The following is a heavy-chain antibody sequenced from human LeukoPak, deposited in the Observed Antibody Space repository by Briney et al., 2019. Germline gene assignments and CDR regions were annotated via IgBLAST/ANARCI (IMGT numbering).Heavy chain of an antibody. CDR1: GYTFIGYY. CDR3: ATPLGYCSGGSCYKLGS. Sequence: ASVKVSCKASGYTFIGYYMHWVRQAPGQGLEWMGWINPNSGGTNYAQKFQGRVTMTRDTSISTAYMELSRLRSDDTAVYYCATPLGYCSGGSCYKLGSWGQGTLVTVSS. J-gene: IGHJ4*02. V-gene: IGHV1-2*02. CDR2: INPNSGGT. D-gene: IGHD2-15*01.